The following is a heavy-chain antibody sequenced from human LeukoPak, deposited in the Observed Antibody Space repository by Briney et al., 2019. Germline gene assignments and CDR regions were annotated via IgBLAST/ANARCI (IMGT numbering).Heavy chain of an antibody. Sequence: PGGSLRLSCAAPGFTFSSYSVSWVRQAPGKGLEWVSAISGSGGSTYYADSVNGRFTISRDNSKNTLYLQMNSLRAEDTAVYYCAKDCKGSGSYFPFDYWGQGTLVTVSS. CDR3: AKDCKGSGSYFPFDY. J-gene: IGHJ4*02. V-gene: IGHV3-23*01. CDR2: ISGSGGST. CDR1: GFTFSSYS. D-gene: IGHD3-10*01.